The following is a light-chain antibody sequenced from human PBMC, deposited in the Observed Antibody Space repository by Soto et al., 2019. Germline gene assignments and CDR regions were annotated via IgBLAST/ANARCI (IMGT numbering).Light chain of an antibody. Sequence: QSALTQPASVSGSPGQSITISCTGTSSDVGGNKYVSWYQHYPGKAPKLMICDVSNRPSGVSNRFSGSKSGNTASLTISGLQAEDEAEYYCSAFTGTTYVFGTGTKVTVL. CDR1: SSDVGGNKY. V-gene: IGLV2-14*03. CDR3: SAFTGTTYV. J-gene: IGLJ1*01. CDR2: DVS.